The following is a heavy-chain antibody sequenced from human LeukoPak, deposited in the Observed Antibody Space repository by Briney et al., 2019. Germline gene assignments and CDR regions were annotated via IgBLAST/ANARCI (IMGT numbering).Heavy chain of an antibody. V-gene: IGHV3-53*01. CDR1: GFTFSSYA. D-gene: IGHD2-2*01. Sequence: GGSLRLSCAASGFTFSSYAMSWVRQAPGKGLEWVSVIYSGGSTYYADSVKGRFTISRDNSKNTLYLQMNSLRAEDTAVYYCARGVPAAYYFDYWGQGTLVTVSS. J-gene: IGHJ4*02. CDR3: ARGVPAAYYFDY. CDR2: IYSGGST.